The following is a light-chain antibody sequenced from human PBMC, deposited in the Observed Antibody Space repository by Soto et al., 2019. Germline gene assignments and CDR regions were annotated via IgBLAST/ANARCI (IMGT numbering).Light chain of an antibody. CDR1: SSDVGSYDH. J-gene: IGLJ3*02. CDR3: SSYTDSITGV. CDR2: EVS. Sequence: QSVLTQPASVSGSPGQSITISCSGTSSDVGSYDHVAWYQQFPGKTPKLMIYEVSNRPSGVSSRFSGSKSGNTASLTISGLQAEDEADYYCSSYTDSITGVFGGGTKLTVL. V-gene: IGLV2-14*01.